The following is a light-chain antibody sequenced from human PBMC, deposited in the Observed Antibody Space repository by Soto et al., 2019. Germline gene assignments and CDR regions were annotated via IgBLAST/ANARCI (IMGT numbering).Light chain of an antibody. CDR1: SSDIGGYNY. CDR3: SSYTSTSTLYV. CDR2: DVS. V-gene: IGLV2-14*03. Sequence: QSALTQPASVSGSPGQSITISCTGTSSDIGGYNYVSWYQQLPGKAPKLIIYDVSNRPSGVSDRFSGSKSGNAASLTISGLQAEDEGDYYCSSYTSTSTLYVFGTGTKLTVL. J-gene: IGLJ1*01.